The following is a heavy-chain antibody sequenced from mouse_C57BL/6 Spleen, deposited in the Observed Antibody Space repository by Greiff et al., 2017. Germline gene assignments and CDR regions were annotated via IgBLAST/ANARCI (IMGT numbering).Heavy chain of an antibody. CDR2: IWWDDDK. Sequence: QVTLKESGPGILQPSQTLSLTCSFSGFSLSTFGMGVGWIRQPSGKGLEWLAHIWWDDDKYYNPALKSRLTISKDTSKNQVFLKIANVDTADTATYYCARMKDYYYDNYFDYWGQGTTLTVSS. CDR1: GFSLSTFGMG. J-gene: IGHJ2*01. CDR3: ARMKDYYYDNYFDY. D-gene: IGHD2-4*01. V-gene: IGHV8-8*01.